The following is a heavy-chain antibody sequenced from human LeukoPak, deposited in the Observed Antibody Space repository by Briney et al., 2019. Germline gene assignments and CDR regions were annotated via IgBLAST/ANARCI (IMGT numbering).Heavy chain of an antibody. CDR2: IYYSGST. CDR3: ARLAYSGSYY. Sequence: SETLSLTCTVSGGSISSSGYYWGWIRQPPGKGLEWIASIYYSGSTYYNPSLKSRVTISVDTSKNQLSLKLSSLTTADTAVYYCARLAYSGSYYWGQGTLVTVSS. V-gene: IGHV4-39*01. D-gene: IGHD1-26*01. CDR1: GGSISSSGYY. J-gene: IGHJ4*02.